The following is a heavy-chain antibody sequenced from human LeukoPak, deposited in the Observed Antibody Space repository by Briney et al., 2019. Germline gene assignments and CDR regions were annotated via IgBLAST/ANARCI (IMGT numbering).Heavy chain of an antibody. D-gene: IGHD6-13*01. CDR1: GVSISSYY. J-gene: IGHJ4*02. CDR2: IYYSGST. Sequence: KPSETLSLTCTVSGVSISSYYWSWIRQPPGKGLVWIGYIYYSGSTNYNPSLKSRVTISVDTSKNQFSLKLSSVTAADTAVYYCARGGAGTVDYWGQGTLVTVSS. CDR3: ARGGAGTVDY. V-gene: IGHV4-59*01.